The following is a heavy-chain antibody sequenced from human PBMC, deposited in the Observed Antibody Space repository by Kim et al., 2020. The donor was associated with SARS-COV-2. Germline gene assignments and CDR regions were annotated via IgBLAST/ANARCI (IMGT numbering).Heavy chain of an antibody. D-gene: IGHD1-26*01. J-gene: IGHJ4*02. Sequence: GSLRLSCAASGFTFSSYWMHWVRQAPGKGLVWVSRINSDGGTTSYADSVKGRFTIYRDNAKSTLYLQMNSLRAEDTAVYYCASRRYTGTYYYFDYWGQGTLVTVSS. CDR3: ASRRYTGTYYYFDY. V-gene: IGHV3-74*01. CDR2: INSDGGTT. CDR1: GFTFSSYW.